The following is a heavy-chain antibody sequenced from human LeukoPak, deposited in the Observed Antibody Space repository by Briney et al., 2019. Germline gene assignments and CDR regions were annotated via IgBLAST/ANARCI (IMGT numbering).Heavy chain of an antibody. CDR3: ARLHTYSSSWSFDY. CDR1: GGSVSRGSDY. V-gene: IGHV4-61*01. J-gene: IGHJ4*02. Sequence: SQTLSLTCTVSGGSVSRGSDYWSRIRQPPGKGLEWIGYIYYSGSTNYNPSLKSRVTISVDTSKNQFSLKLSSATAADTAVYYCARLHTYSSSWSFDYWGQGTLVTVSS. D-gene: IGHD6-13*01. CDR2: IYYSGST.